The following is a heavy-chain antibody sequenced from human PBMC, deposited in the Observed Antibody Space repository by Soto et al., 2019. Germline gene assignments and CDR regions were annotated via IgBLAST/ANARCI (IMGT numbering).Heavy chain of an antibody. D-gene: IGHD2-15*01. J-gene: IGHJ4*02. V-gene: IGHV3-15*07. Sequence: EVQLVESGGGLVKPGESLRLSCAASDLRFSNAYINWVRLAPGKGLEWVGRIKSKTDGGTIDYAAPVKGRFIISRDDSSNTVYLQMNSLKTEDTAVYYCTTRGALGYWGQGTLVTVSS. CDR2: IKSKTDGGTI. CDR3: TTRGALGY. CDR1: DLRFSNAY.